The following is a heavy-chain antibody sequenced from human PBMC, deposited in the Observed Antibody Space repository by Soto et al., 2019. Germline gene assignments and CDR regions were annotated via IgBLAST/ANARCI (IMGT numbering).Heavy chain of an antibody. J-gene: IGHJ6*02. CDR3: AASIFYYGMDV. Sequence: GESLKISCKGSGYTFTSYWIGWVRQMPGKGPEWMGIIYPGDSDTKYNPSFQGQVTISADKSITTTYLQWSSLKASDTAIYYCAASIFYYGMDVWGQGTTVTVSS. CDR2: IYPGDSDT. CDR1: GYTFTSYW. V-gene: IGHV5-51*01.